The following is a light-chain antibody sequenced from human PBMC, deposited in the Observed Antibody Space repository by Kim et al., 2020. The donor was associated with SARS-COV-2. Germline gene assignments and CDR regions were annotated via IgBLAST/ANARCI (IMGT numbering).Light chain of an antibody. J-gene: IGKJ1*01. CDR1: QSVSSY. V-gene: IGKV3-11*01. Sequence: SLSPGERATISCRINQSVSSYLAWYQQKPGQAPRRLIYDASHRAIGIPPRFSGSGSGTDFTLTISSLEPEDFAVYYCQQRNNWWTFGQGTKVDIK. CDR3: QQRNNWWT. CDR2: DAS.